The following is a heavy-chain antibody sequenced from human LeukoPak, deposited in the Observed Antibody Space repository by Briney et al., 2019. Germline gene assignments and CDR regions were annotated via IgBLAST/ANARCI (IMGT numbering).Heavy chain of an antibody. CDR1: GGTISSGGYY. Sequence: PSETLSLTCIVSGGTISSGGYYWSSIRQPAGKGLEWIGRIYTSGSTNYNPSLKSRVTMSVDTSKNQFSLKLSSVTAADTAVYYCARTPHDILTGYLFLYYFDYWGQGTLVTVSS. CDR2: IYTSGST. CDR3: ARTPHDILTGYLFLYYFDY. V-gene: IGHV4-61*02. D-gene: IGHD3-9*01. J-gene: IGHJ4*02.